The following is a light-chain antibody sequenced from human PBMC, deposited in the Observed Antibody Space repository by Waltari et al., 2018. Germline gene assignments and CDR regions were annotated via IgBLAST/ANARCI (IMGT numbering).Light chain of an antibody. J-gene: IGLJ3*02. V-gene: IGLV2-23*02. CDR3: CSYVGTVM. CDR1: IRDVGNKHL. Sequence: QSALTQPASVSGSPGQSITISCSRTIRDVGNKHLVAWYQQLPGRAPQLLIYEVDKRPSGISGRFSGSMSGKTASLTISGLQAEDEADYYCCSYVGTVMFGGGTRVTVL. CDR2: EVD.